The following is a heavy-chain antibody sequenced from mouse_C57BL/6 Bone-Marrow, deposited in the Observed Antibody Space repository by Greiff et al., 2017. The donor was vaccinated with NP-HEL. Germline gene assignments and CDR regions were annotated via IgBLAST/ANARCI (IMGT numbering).Heavy chain of an antibody. V-gene: IGHV1-4*01. CDR2: INPSSGYT. CDR1: GYTFTSYT. D-gene: IGHD2-3*01. CDR3: ARVYPRFAY. Sequence: VQVVESGAELARPGASVKMSCKASGYTFTSYTMHWVKQRPGQGLEWIGYINPSSGYTKYNQKFKDKATLTADKSSSTAYMQLSSLTSEDSAVYYCARVYPRFAYWGQGTLVTVSA. J-gene: IGHJ3*01.